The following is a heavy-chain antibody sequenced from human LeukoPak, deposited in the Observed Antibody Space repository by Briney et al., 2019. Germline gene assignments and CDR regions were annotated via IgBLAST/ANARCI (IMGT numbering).Heavy chain of an antibody. J-gene: IGHJ4*02. V-gene: IGHV4-4*07. CDR3: ARDPTTVTTIFDS. CDR2: IYPGESIYASENT. D-gene: IGHD4-17*01. CDR1: GVSISAYY. Sequence: PPETLSLTCSVSGVSISAYYWSWIRQPAGKGLEWIGRIYPGESIYASENTNYNPSLKSRVSMSGDTSKNQVSLKLRSVTAADTAVYYCARDPTTVTTIFDSWGQETLVTVSS.